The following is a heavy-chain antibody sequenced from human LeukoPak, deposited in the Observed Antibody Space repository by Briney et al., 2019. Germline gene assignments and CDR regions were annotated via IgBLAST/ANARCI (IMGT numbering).Heavy chain of an antibody. Sequence: SETLSLTCTVSGGSIRRSTSHCWGWIRQPPGKGLEWIGSIYYSGSTYYNPSLKSRVTISVDTSKNQFSLKLSSVTAADTAVYYCARPHMQAWPLGYPQYWYFDLWGRGTLVTVSS. V-gene: IGHV4-39*01. CDR1: GGSIRRSTSHC. CDR2: IYYSGST. CDR3: ARPHMQAWPLGYPQYWYFDL. J-gene: IGHJ2*01. D-gene: IGHD1-1*01.